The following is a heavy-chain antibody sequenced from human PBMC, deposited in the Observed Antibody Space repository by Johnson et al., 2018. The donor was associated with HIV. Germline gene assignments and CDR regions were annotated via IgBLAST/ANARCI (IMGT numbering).Heavy chain of an antibody. CDR1: GFTFSSYG. CDR3: AKDRSRLHDAFDI. J-gene: IGHJ3*02. D-gene: IGHD5-24*01. Sequence: QVKLVESGGGVVQPGGSLRLSCAASGFTFSSYGMHWVRQAPGKGLEWVAFIRYDGSNKYYADSVQGRFTISRDNSKNTLYLQMNTLGPEDTAVYYCAKDRSRLHDAFDIWGQGTMVTVSS. V-gene: IGHV3-30*02. CDR2: IRYDGSNK.